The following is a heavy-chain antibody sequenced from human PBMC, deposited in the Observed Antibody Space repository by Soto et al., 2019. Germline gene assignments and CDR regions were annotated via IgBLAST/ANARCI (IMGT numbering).Heavy chain of an antibody. CDR2: INHSGST. CDR1: GGSFSGYY. J-gene: IGHJ4*02. CDR3: ARSGYDLGKHGFDY. Sequence: QVQLQQWGAGLLKPSETLSLTCAVYGGSFSGYYWSWIRQPPGKGLEWIGEINHSGSTNYNPSLKSRVTISVDTSKNQFSLKLSSVTAADTAVYYCARSGYDLGKHGFDYWGQGTLVTVSS. V-gene: IGHV4-34*01. D-gene: IGHD5-12*01.